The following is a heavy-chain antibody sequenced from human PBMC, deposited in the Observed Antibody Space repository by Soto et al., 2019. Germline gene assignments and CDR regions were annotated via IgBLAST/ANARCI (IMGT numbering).Heavy chain of an antibody. J-gene: IGHJ4*02. D-gene: IGHD3-10*01. CDR1: GFTFSSFE. CDR3: TRDFYFYYFDN. V-gene: IGHV3-48*03. CDR2: ISSSDGTV. Sequence: VGSLRLSCAASGFTFSSFEMNWVRQAPGKGLEWISRISSSDGTVYYADSVKGRFTISRDNAKMSLYLQMNSLRAEDTAVYYCTRDFYFYYFDNWGQGTVVTVSS.